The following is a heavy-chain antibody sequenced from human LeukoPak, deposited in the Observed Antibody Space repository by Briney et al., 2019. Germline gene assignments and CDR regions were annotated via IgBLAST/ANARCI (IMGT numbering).Heavy chain of an antibody. D-gene: IGHD3-9*01. J-gene: IGHJ4*02. Sequence: ASVKVSCKASGYTFTSYDMHWVRQAPGQGLEWMGIINPSGDSTSYAQKFQGRVTMTRDTSISTAYMELGRLRSDDTAVYYCARVFVLRYFDPFDYWGQGTLVTVSS. CDR3: ARVFVLRYFDPFDY. CDR1: GYTFTSYD. CDR2: INPSGDST. V-gene: IGHV1-46*01.